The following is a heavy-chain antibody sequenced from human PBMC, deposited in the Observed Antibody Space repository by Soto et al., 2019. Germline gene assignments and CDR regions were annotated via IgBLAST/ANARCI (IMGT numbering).Heavy chain of an antibody. CDR3: AADEVDGSGSSL. CDR2: IVVGSGNT. V-gene: IGHV1-58*01. J-gene: IGHJ3*01. Sequence: VKVSCKASGFTFTRSAVQWVRQARGQRLEWIGWIVVGSGNTNYAQKFQERVTITRDMSTSTAYMELSSLRSEDTAVYYCAADEVDGSGSSLWGQGTMVTVSS. D-gene: IGHD1-26*01. CDR1: GFTFTRSA.